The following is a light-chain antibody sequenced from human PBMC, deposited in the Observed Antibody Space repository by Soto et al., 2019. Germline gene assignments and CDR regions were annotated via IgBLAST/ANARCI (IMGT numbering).Light chain of an antibody. CDR3: SSYVTNNTYV. J-gene: IGLJ1*01. Sequence: QSVLTQPASVSGSPGQSVTISCTGTSXDVGTYSFVSWYQHHPGKAPKLMIYEVSNRPSGVSSRFSGSKSGDTASLAISGLQAEDEADYYCSSYVTNNTYVFGTGTKVTVL. V-gene: IGLV2-14*01. CDR1: SXDVGTYSF. CDR2: EVS.